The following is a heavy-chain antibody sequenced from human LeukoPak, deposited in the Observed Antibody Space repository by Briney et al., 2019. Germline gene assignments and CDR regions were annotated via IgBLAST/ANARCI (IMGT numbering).Heavy chain of an antibody. Sequence: SETLSLTCTISGDSISSYYWSWIRQPPGKGLEWIGYIYYSGSTNYNPSLKSRVTISVDTSKNQFSLKLSSVTAADTAVYYCARLYYDSSRYPNWFDPWGQGTLVTVSS. CDR2: IYYSGST. V-gene: IGHV4-59*08. D-gene: IGHD3-22*01. CDR1: GDSISSYY. CDR3: ARLYYDSSRYPNWFDP. J-gene: IGHJ5*02.